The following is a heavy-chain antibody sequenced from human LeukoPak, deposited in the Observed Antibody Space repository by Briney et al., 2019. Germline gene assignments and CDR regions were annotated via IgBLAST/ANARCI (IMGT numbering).Heavy chain of an antibody. CDR1: GGSFSGYY. CDR2: INHSGST. D-gene: IGHD3-22*01. CDR3: ARGTRPHYYDRSGFGWFDP. Sequence: PSETLSLTCAVYGGSFSGYYWSWIRQPPGKGLEWIGEINHSGSTNYNPSLKGRVPISVDTSKNQFSLKLSSVTAADTAVYYCARGTRPHYYDRSGFGWFDPWGQGTLVTVSS. J-gene: IGHJ5*02. V-gene: IGHV4-34*01.